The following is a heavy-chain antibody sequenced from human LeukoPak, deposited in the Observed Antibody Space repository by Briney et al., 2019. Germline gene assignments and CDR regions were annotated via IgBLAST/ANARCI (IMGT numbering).Heavy chain of an antibody. CDR1: GYTFTSYD. Sequence: ASVKVSCKASGYTFTSYDINWVRQATGQGLEWVGWMNPNSGNTGYAQKFQGRVTMTRNTSISTAYMELSSLRSEDTAVYYCARAGLRYFDWSGDWGQGTLVTVSS. J-gene: IGHJ4*02. D-gene: IGHD3-9*01. CDR2: MNPNSGNT. V-gene: IGHV1-8*01. CDR3: ARAGLRYFDWSGD.